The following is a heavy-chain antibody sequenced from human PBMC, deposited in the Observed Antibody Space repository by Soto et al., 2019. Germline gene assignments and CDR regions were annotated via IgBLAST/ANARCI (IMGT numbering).Heavy chain of an antibody. V-gene: IGHV3-30*18. CDR2: ISYDGSNK. Sequence: GASLRLSCAASGFTFSSYGMHWLRQAPGKGLEWVAVISYDGSNKYYADSVKGRFTISRDNSKNTLYLQMNSLRAEDTAVYYCAKDLDYYDSSGYYPDYWGQGT. D-gene: IGHD3-22*01. J-gene: IGHJ4*02. CDR1: GFTFSSYG. CDR3: AKDLDYYDSSGYYPDY.